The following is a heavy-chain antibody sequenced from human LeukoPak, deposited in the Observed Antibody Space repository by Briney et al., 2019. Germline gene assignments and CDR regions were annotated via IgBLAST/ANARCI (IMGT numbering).Heavy chain of an antibody. CDR3: ARRGLYSSSWYVFDY. CDR2: IIPIFGTA. CDR1: GGTFSSYA. J-gene: IGHJ4*02. D-gene: IGHD6-13*01. V-gene: IGHV1-69*13. Sequence: SVKVSCKASGGTFSSYAISWVRQAPGQGLEWMGGIIPIFGTANYAQKFQGRVTITADESTSTACMELSSLRPEDTAVYYCARRGLYSSSWYVFDYWGQGTLVTVSS.